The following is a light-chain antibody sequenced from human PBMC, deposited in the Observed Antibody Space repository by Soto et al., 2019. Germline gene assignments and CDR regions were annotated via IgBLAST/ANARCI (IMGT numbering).Light chain of an antibody. Sequence: IQLTQSPSSLSSSVGDRVTITCRASQGISSYLGWYQQKPGKAPKLLIYAASILQSGVPSRFSGSGFGTDFTLTISSLQSEDFARYFCQQRRRYPSTFGGGTKVEIK. V-gene: IGKV1-9*01. CDR1: QGISSY. J-gene: IGKJ4*01. CDR2: AAS. CDR3: QQRRRYPST.